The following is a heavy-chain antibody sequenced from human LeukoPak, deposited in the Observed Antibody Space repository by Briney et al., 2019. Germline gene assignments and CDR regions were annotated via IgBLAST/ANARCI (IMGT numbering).Heavy chain of an antibody. CDR2: IYYSGST. D-gene: IGHD4-17*01. Sequence: PSETLSLTCTVSGGSISSYYWSWIRQPPGKGLEGIGYIYYSGSTNYNPSLKSRVTISVDTSKNQFSLKLSSVTAADTAVYYCARAYGDYELGLLDSCGQGTLVTVSS. V-gene: IGHV4-59*01. J-gene: IGHJ4*02. CDR3: ARAYGDYELGLLDS. CDR1: GGSISSYY.